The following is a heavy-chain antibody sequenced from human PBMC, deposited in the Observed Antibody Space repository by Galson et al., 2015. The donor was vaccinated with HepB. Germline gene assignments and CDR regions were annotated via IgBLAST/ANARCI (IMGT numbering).Heavy chain of an antibody. J-gene: IGHJ6*03. Sequence: SLRLSCAASGFTFSSYAMHWVRQAPGKGLEWVAVISYDGSIKYYADSVEGRFTISRDSSRNTLYLQMNSLRTEDTAVYYCAKYSITHSYYYYYYMDVWGKVTTVTVSS. CDR1: GFTFSSYA. V-gene: IGHV3-30-3*02. D-gene: IGHD6-13*01. CDR3: AKYSITHSYYYYYYMDV. CDR2: ISYDGSIK.